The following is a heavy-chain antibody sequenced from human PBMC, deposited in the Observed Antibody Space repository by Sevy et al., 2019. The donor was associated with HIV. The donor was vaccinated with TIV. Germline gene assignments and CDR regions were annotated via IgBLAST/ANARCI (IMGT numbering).Heavy chain of an antibody. CDR1: GFTLSSYV. J-gene: IGHJ4*02. D-gene: IGHD3-22*01. Sequence: GGSLRLSCAASGFTLSSYVMSWVRQAPGKGLECISIIRGSDGSTYYADSVKGRFTISRDNSKGTLYLQMNSLKVEDMAVDYWAKYPYESGVYQFDYWGQGTLVTVSS. CDR3: AKYPYESGVYQFDY. V-gene: IGHV3-23*01. CDR2: IRGSDGST.